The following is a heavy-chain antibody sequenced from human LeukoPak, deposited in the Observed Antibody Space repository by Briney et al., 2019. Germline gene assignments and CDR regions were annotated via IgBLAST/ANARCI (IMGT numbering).Heavy chain of an antibody. J-gene: IGHJ4*02. CDR1: GYTFTSYG. CDR2: ISAYNGNT. Sequence: ASVKVSCKASGYTFTSYGISWVRQAPGQGLEWMGWISAYNGNTNYAQKLQGRVTMTTDTSTSTAYMELRSLRSDDTAVYYCARDPRIAARGRWFDYWGQGTLVTVSS. D-gene: IGHD6-6*01. CDR3: ARDPRIAARGRWFDY. V-gene: IGHV1-18*01.